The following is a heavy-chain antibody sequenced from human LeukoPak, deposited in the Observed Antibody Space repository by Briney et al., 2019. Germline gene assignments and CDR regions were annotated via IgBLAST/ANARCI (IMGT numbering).Heavy chain of an antibody. CDR3: ARKVTTDHDAFDI. V-gene: IGHV5-51*01. CDR2: IYPGDSDT. CDR1: GYSFTSYW. J-gene: IGHJ3*02. Sequence: GESLKISCKGSGYSFTSYWIGWVRQMPGKGLEWMGIIYPGDSDTRYSPSFQGQVTILADKSISTAYLQWSSLKASDTAMYYCARKVTTDHDAFDIWGQGTMVTVS. D-gene: IGHD4-17*01.